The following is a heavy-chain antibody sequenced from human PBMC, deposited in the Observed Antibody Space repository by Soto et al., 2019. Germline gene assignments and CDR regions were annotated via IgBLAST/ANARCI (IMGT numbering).Heavy chain of an antibody. CDR2: IFYSGTT. CDR3: ARDPAVGQYGMDV. D-gene: IGHD2-2*01. CDR1: GGSISSGGYF. V-gene: IGHV4-31*03. J-gene: IGHJ6*02. Sequence: TLSLTCTVSGGSISSGGYFWSWIRQPPGKGLEWIGNIFYSGTTYYNPSLKSRVTISVDTSKNQFSLKLSSVTAADTAVYYCARDPAVGQYGMDVWGQGTTVTVSS.